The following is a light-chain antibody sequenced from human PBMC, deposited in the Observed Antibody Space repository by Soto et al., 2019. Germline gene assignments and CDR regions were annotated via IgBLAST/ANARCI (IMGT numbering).Light chain of an antibody. J-gene: IGLJ3*02. Sequence: QSALTQPASVSGSPGQSITISCTGTSSDVGAYIYISWYQQHPGKAPKLIIYEVSNRPSGISHRFSGSKSGNTASLPISGLQAEDEADYYCSSYTSSSTPWVFGGGTQLTVL. V-gene: IGLV2-14*01. CDR2: EVS. CDR1: SSDVGAYIY. CDR3: SSYTSSSTPWV.